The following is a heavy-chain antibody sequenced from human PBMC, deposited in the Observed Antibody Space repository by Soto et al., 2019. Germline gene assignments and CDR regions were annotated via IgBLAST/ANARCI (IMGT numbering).Heavy chain of an antibody. J-gene: IGHJ3*02. CDR3: ERYGGVIVIPGAFDI. CDR1: GGSISSGGYY. CDR2: IYYSGST. V-gene: IGHV4-31*03. Sequence: QVQLQESGPGLVKPSQTLSLTCTVSGGSISSGGYYWSWIRQHPGKGLEWIGYIYYSGSTYYNPSLKSRVTISVDTFKNQFSLKLSSVTAADTAVYYCERYGGVIVIPGAFDIWGQGTMVTVSS. D-gene: IGHD3-16*02.